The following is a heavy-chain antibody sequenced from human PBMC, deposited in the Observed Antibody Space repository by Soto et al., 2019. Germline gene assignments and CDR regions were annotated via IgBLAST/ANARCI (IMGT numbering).Heavy chain of an antibody. J-gene: IGHJ6*02. CDR2: IYYNGST. CDR3: ARLPFEFIEGAGHGMDV. Sequence: QVQLQESGPGLVKPSQTLSLTCTVSGGSISSGGYYWSWIRQHPGKGLEWIGYIYYNGSTYYNPLLKSRVTISVDTSKNQFSLKLSSVTAADTAVYYCARLPFEFIEGAGHGMDVWGQGTTVNVSS. D-gene: IGHD6-13*01. CDR1: GGSISSGGYY. V-gene: IGHV4-31*03.